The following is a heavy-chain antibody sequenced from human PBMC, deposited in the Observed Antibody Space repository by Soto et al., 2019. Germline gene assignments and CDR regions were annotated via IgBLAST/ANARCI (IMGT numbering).Heavy chain of an antibody. CDR2: FYYGETT. CDR3: ARGTYCGTDCYWTLDF. CDR1: GASITEYF. V-gene: IGHV4-59*01. D-gene: IGHD2-21*02. Sequence: SETLSHTWTVAGASITEYFWTGIRQPPGKGLEWIGYFYYGETTNKKSSLNSRFTVSVDTSKSQFSLKVTSVTTADTAVYYCARGTYCGTDCYWTLDFWGQGKMVT. J-gene: IGHJ4*02.